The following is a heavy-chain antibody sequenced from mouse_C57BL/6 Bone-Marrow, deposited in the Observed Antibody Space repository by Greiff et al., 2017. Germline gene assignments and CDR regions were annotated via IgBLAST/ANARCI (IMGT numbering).Heavy chain of an antibody. J-gene: IGHJ2*01. V-gene: IGHV1-19*01. D-gene: IGHD2-4*01. CDR1: GYTFTDYY. CDR2: INPYNGGT. CDR3: AREDYPLHY. Sequence: EVKLVESGPVLVKPGASVKMSCKASGYTFTDYYMNWVKQSHGKSLEWIGVINPYNGGTSSNQKFKGKATLTVDKSSSTAYMELNSLTSEDSAVYYCAREDYPLHYWGQGTTLTVSS.